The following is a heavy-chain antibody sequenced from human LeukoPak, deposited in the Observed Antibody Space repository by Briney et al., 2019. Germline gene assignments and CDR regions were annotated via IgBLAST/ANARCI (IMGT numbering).Heavy chain of an antibody. V-gene: IGHV4-4*07. CDR2: IYTSGST. CDR3: AREWIAAAAPLNYDAFDI. Sequence: SETLSLTCTVSGGSISSYYWSWIRQPAGKGLEWIGRIYTSGSTNYNPSHKSRVTMSVDTSKNQFSLKLSSVTAADTAVYYCAREWIAAAAPLNYDAFDIWGQGTMVTVSS. J-gene: IGHJ3*02. D-gene: IGHD6-13*01. CDR1: GGSISSYY.